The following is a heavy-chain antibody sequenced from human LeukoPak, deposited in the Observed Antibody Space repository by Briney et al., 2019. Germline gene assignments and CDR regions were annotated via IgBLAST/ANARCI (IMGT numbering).Heavy chain of an antibody. CDR3: ARGSSGSYYWYFDL. J-gene: IGHJ2*01. CDR1: GFTFSSYE. V-gene: IGHV3-48*03. Sequence: GGSLRLSCAASGFTFSSYEMNWVRQAPGKGLEWVSYISYSGTTIYYADSVKGRFTISRDNAKNSLYLQMNSLRAEDTAVYYCARGSSGSYYWYFDLWGRGTLVTVSS. D-gene: IGHD1-26*01. CDR2: ISYSGTTI.